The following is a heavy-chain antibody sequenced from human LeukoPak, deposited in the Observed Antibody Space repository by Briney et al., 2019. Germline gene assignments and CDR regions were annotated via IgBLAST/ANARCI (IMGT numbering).Heavy chain of an antibody. V-gene: IGHV4-34*01. J-gene: IGHJ4*02. CDR2: INHSGST. CDR3: ARRPFITGTTLFSFDY. Sequence: SETLSLTCAVYGGSFSGYYWSWIRQPPGKGLEWIGEINHSGSTNYNPSLKSRVTISVDTSKNQFSLKLSSVTAADTAVYYCARRPFITGTTLFSFDYWGQGTLVTVSS. D-gene: IGHD1-20*01. CDR1: GGSFSGYY.